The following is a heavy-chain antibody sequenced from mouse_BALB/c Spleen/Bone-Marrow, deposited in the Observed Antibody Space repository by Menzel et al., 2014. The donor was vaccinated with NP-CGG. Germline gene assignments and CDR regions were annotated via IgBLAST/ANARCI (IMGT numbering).Heavy chain of an antibody. CDR3: AREKYGNYYAMDY. D-gene: IGHD2-10*02. CDR1: GFSLXGFG. Sequence: QVQLQQPGPGLVAPSQSLSITCTVSGFSLXGFGINWIRRPPGKGLEWLGMIWGDGTTDYNSALKSRLSINKDNSKSQVFLKMNSLQAGNTARYYCAREKYGNYYAMDYWGQGTSVTVSS. J-gene: IGHJ4*01. CDR2: IWGDGTT. V-gene: IGHV2-6-7*01.